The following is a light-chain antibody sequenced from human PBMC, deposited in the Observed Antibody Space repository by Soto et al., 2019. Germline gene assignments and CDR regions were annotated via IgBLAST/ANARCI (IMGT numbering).Light chain of an antibody. J-gene: IGLJ1*01. Sequence: QSVLTQPASVSGPPGQSITISCTGTSSDVGGYNYVSWYQQHPGKAPKLMIYDVSNRPSGVSNRFSGSKSGNTASLTISGLQAEDEADYYCTSYTSIIPYVFGTGTKVTVL. CDR1: SSDVGGYNY. CDR2: DVS. CDR3: TSYTSIIPYV. V-gene: IGLV2-14*01.